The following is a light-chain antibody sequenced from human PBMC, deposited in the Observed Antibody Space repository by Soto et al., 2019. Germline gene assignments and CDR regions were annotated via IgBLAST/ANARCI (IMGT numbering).Light chain of an antibody. J-gene: IGKJ1*01. CDR3: QQYNHFWT. CDR2: DAS. Sequence: EVVMTQSPATLSVSPGERATLSCRASQSVSSNLARYQQKPGQAPRLLIYDASTRATGIPARFSGSWSGTEFTLTISSLQSEDSAVYDCQQYNHFWTFGQGTKVEI. V-gene: IGKV3-15*01. CDR1: QSVSSN.